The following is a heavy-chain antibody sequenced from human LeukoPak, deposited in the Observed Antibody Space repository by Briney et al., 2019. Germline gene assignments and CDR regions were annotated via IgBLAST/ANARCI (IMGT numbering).Heavy chain of an antibody. D-gene: IGHD2-21*01. CDR3: AKEPANILDNLYAYYLDS. V-gene: IGHV3-23*01. Sequence: LGGSLRLSSAASGFTFSNCAINWVRQAPGKGLEWVSVISNGGGGTFYADSVKGRFTISRDNSKNTVYLQLNSLRAEDTATYFCAKEPANILDNLYAYYLDSWGKGTTVTVSS. J-gene: IGHJ6*03. CDR1: GFTFSNCA. CDR2: ISNGGGGT.